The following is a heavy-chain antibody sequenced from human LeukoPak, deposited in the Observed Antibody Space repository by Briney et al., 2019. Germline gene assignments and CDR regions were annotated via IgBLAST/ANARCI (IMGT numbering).Heavy chain of an antibody. CDR2: MNPNSGNT. J-gene: IGHJ4*02. D-gene: IGHD5-12*01. CDR1: GYTFTSYD. Sequence: ASVKVSCKASGYTFTSYDINWVRQATGQGLEWMGWMNPNSGNTGYAQKFQGRVTMTRNTSISTAYMELSSLRSEDTAVYYCARGRRYSGYAQFGYWGQGTLVTVSS. V-gene: IGHV1-8*01. CDR3: ARGRRYSGYAQFGY.